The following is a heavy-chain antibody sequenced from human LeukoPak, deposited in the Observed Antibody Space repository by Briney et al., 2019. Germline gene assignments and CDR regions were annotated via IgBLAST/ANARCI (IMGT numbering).Heavy chain of an antibody. D-gene: IGHD5-12*01. CDR1: GGSISSSSYY. J-gene: IGHJ4*02. CDR3: ARRGDIVATPLTDY. Sequence: PSETLSLTCTVSGGSISSSSYYWGWIRQPPGQGLEWIGSIYYSGSTYYNPSLKSRVTISVDTSKNQFSLKLSSVTAADTAVYYCARRGDIVATPLTDYWGQGTLVTVSS. V-gene: IGHV4-39*01. CDR2: IYYSGST.